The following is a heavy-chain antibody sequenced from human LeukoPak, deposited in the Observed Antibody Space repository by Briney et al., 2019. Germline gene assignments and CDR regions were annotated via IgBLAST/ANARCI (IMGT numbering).Heavy chain of an antibody. CDR1: GGSLTNYY. CDR2: IHSDGTT. V-gene: IGHV4-4*09. J-gene: IGHJ4*02. Sequence: PSETLSLTCSVSGGSLTNYYWGWIRQPPGKGLEFIGYIHSDGTTNYDSSLQSRVAISLDPSKIQFSLRLYSVTAPDTALYFCARLNFRGGEALHFDSWGQGTLVTVSS. D-gene: IGHD3-16*01. CDR3: ARLNFRGGEALHFDS.